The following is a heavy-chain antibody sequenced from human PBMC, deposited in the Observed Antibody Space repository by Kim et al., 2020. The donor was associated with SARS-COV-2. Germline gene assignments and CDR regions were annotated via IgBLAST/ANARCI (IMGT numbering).Heavy chain of an antibody. V-gene: IGHV4-34*01. CDR2: INHSGST. J-gene: IGHJ6*02. CDR3: ARCRYYGSGSYHYYYYGMDV. D-gene: IGHD3-10*01. CDR1: GGSFSGYY. Sequence: SETLSLTCAVYGGSFSGYYWSWIRQPPGKGLEWIGEINHSGSTNYNPSLKSRVTISVDTSKNQFSLKLSSVTAADTAVYYCARCRYYGSGSYHYYYYGMDVWGQGTTLTVSS.